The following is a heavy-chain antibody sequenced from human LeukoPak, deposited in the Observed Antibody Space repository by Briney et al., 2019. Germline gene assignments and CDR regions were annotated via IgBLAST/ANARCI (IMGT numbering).Heavy chain of an antibody. CDR3: LHGGSGFDC. CDR2: IDQDGSEK. J-gene: IGHJ4*02. Sequence: PGGSLRLSCAASGFTFSSYFMTWVRQAPGKGLEWVANIDQDGSEKYYVDSVKGRFTISRDNAKNSLYLQMNSLRAEDTAVYYCLHGGSGFDCWGQGTLVTVSS. CDR1: GFTFSSYF. D-gene: IGHD3-10*01. V-gene: IGHV3-7*01.